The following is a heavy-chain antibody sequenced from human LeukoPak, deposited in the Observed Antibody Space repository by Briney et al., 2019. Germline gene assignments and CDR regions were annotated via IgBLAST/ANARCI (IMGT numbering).Heavy chain of an antibody. D-gene: IGHD4-17*01. CDR2: IYYSGST. V-gene: IGHV4-34*09. Sequence: SETLSLTCAVYGGSFSGYYWSWIRQPPGKGLEWIGYIYYSGSTYYNPSLKSRVTISVDTSKNQFSLKLSSVTAADTAVYYCARDKVALGVTTPGWFDPWGQGTLVTVSS. J-gene: IGHJ5*02. CDR1: GGSFSGYY. CDR3: ARDKVALGVTTPGWFDP.